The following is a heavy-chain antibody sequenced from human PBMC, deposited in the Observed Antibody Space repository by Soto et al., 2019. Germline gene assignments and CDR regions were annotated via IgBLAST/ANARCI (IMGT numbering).Heavy chain of an antibody. CDR1: GGSFSGYY. D-gene: IGHD2-15*01. Sequence: SSETLSLTCAVYGGSFSGYYWSWIRQPPGKGLEWIGEINHSGSTNYNPSLKSRVTISVDTSKNQFSLKLSSVTAADTAVYYCARGGYCSGGSCYHNSSNFDYWGQGTLVTVSS. CDR2: INHSGST. V-gene: IGHV4-34*01. J-gene: IGHJ4*02. CDR3: ARGGYCSGGSCYHNSSNFDY.